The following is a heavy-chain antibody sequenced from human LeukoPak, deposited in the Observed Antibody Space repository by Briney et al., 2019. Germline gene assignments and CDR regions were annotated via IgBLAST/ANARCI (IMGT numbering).Heavy chain of an antibody. J-gene: IGHJ4*02. CDR2: INAGNGNA. D-gene: IGHD6-25*01. CDR3: ARVSSGWHGYLDH. Sequence: ASVTVSCTASGYTFTSYAIHWVRQAPGQRLEWMGWINAGNGNATYTQKFQDRVTFTRDTSASTAYMDLSSLRSEDTAVYYCARVSSGWHGYLDHWGQGTPVTVSS. V-gene: IGHV1-3*01. CDR1: GYTFTSYA.